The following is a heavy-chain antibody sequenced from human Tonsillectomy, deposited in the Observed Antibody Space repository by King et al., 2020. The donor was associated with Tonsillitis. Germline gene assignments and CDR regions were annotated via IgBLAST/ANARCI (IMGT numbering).Heavy chain of an antibody. D-gene: IGHD3-10*01. J-gene: IGHJ4*02. CDR1: GGSISSGGYS. CDR3: ARMMVRDPLYIFDF. V-gene: IGHV4-30-2*01. Sequence: LQLQESGSGLVKPSQTLSLTCAVSGGSISSGGYSWSWIRQPPGKGLEWIGYIYHSGSTYYNPSLKSRVTISIDSSKNQFSLKLSSVTAADTAVYYCARMMVRDPLYIFDFWGQGTLVTVSS. CDR2: IYHSGST.